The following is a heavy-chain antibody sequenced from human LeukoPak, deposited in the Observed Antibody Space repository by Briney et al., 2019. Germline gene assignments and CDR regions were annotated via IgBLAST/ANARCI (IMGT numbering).Heavy chain of an antibody. CDR3: AKEFNRGLPDY. D-gene: IGHD2-21*01. CDR1: GFIFSSYG. V-gene: IGHV3-30*02. CDR2: IRYDGSNK. Sequence: GGSLRLSCAASGFIFSSYGMDWVRQAPGKGLEWVAVIRYDGSNKNYADSVKGRFTISRDNSKNTLYLQMSSLRAEDTAVYYCAKEFNRGLPDYWGQGTLVTVSS. J-gene: IGHJ4*02.